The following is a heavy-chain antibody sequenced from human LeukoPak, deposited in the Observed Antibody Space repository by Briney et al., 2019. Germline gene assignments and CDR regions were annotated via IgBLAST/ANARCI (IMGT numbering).Heavy chain of an antibody. CDR1: GFTFSSYG. CDR2: ISYDGSNK. D-gene: IGHD6-19*01. J-gene: IGHJ4*02. Sequence: PGGSLRLSCAASGFTFSSYGMHWVRQAPGKGLEWVAVISYDGSNKYYADSVKGRFTISRDNSKNTLYLQMNSLRAEDTAVYYCAKPSRSRSVAGTHFDYWGQGTLVTVSS. V-gene: IGHV3-30*18. CDR3: AKPSRSRSVAGTHFDY.